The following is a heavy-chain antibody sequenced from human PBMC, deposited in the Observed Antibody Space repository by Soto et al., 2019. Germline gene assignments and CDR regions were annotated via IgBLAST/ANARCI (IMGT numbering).Heavy chain of an antibody. CDR1: GGTFSSYA. V-gene: IGHV1-69*12. CDR2: IIPIFGTA. Sequence: QVQLVQSGAEVKKPGSSVKVSCKASGGTFSSYAISWVRQAPGQGLEWMGGIIPIFGTANYAQKFQGRVTITADESTSTAYMELSSLRSEDTAVYYCARVYLADRYCISTSCYEDYYYGMDVWGQGTTVTVSS. J-gene: IGHJ6*02. CDR3: ARVYLADRYCISTSCYEDYYYGMDV. D-gene: IGHD2-2*01.